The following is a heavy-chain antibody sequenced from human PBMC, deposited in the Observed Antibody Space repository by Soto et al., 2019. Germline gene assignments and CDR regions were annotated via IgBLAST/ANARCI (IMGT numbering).Heavy chain of an antibody. D-gene: IGHD6-6*01. CDR2: ISGSGGST. CDR1: GFTFSTYA. J-gene: IGHJ6*02. V-gene: IGHV3-23*01. CDR3: AKYPSGISSSSNYGMDV. Sequence: GGSLILSCAASGFTFSTYAMSWVRQAPGKGLEWVSSISGSGGSTYYADSVKGRFTISRDNSKNTLYLQMNSLRAEDTAVYYCAKYPSGISSSSNYGMDVWGQGTTVTVSS.